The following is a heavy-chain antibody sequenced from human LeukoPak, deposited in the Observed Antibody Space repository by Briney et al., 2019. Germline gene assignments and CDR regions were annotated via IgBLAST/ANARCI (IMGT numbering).Heavy chain of an antibody. Sequence: PSETLSLTCTVSGGSISRYYWSWIRQPPGKGLEWIGYIYYSGSTNYNPSLKSRVTISVDTSKNQFSLKLSSVTAADTAVYYCARFSGSSGRYYFDYWGQGTLVTVSS. D-gene: IGHD6-25*01. CDR2: IYYSGST. V-gene: IGHV4-59*08. CDR1: GGSISRYY. J-gene: IGHJ4*02. CDR3: ARFSGSSGRYYFDY.